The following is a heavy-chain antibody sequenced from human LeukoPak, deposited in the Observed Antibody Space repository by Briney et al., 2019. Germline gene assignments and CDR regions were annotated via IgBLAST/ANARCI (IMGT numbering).Heavy chain of an antibody. D-gene: IGHD5-24*01. J-gene: IGHJ4*02. CDR1: GGSISSYY. Sequence: PSETLSLTCTVSGGSISSYYWSWIRQPPGKGLEWIGYIYYSGSTNYNPSLKSRVTISVDTSKNQFSLKLSSVTAADTAVYYCARENEATITYWGQGTLVTVSS. CDR3: ARENEATITY. CDR2: IYYSGST. V-gene: IGHV4-59*01.